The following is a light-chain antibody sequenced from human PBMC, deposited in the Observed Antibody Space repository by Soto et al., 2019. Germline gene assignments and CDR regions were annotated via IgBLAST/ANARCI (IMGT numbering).Light chain of an antibody. CDR3: QQYNSYPWT. CDR2: KAS. Sequence: DIQMTQSPSSVSASVGDRVILSCRASLTISSWVAWYQQKPGRAPKLLIYKASSLESGVPSRFSGSGSGTEFTLTISSLQPDDFATYYCQQYNSYPWTFGQGTKVDI. V-gene: IGKV1-5*03. J-gene: IGKJ1*01. CDR1: LTISSW.